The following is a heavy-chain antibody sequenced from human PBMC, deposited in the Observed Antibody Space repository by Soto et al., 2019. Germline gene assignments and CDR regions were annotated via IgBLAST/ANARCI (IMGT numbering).Heavy chain of an antibody. V-gene: IGHV1-3*01. CDR1: GYTYIRYS. Sequence: ASVKVSCKASGYTYIRYSMHWVRQAPGQRLEWMGWINVGNGNTKYSQNFQGRVTINPDTSTNTAYLDLRTLTSEDTAVYYCARSWVTGKGGIDVWGQGTTVTVAS. CDR3: ARSWVTGKGGIDV. CDR2: INVGNGNT. J-gene: IGHJ6*02. D-gene: IGHD3-16*01.